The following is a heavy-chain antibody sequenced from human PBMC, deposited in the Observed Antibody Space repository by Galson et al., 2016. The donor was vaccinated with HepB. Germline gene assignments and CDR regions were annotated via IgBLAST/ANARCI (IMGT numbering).Heavy chain of an antibody. CDR3: ARETGDYYDSRGYYSNNWFAP. J-gene: IGHJ5*02. Sequence: SLRLSCAASGFTFNMYTMTWVRQAPGKGLEWVSSITPGSTYTHFADSVKGRFTISRDNAKNSLYLQMNSLRAEDTAVYYCARETGDYYDSRGYYSNNWFAPWGQGTLVTVSS. V-gene: IGHV3-21*01. D-gene: IGHD3-22*01. CDR1: GFTFNMYT. CDR2: ITPGSTYT.